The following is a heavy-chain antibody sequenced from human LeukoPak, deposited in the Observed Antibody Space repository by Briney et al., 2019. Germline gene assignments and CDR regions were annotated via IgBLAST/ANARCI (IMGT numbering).Heavy chain of an antibody. J-gene: IGHJ4*02. CDR3: ARDLYYYGSGSYYKPLDY. D-gene: IGHD3-10*01. CDR1: GDSVSSNSAA. V-gene: IGHV6-1*01. Sequence: SQTLSLTCAISGDSVSSNSAAWNWIRQSPSRGLEWLGRTYYRSKWYNDYAVSVKSRITINPDTSKNQFSLQLNSVTPEDTAVYYCARDLYYYGSGSYYKPLDYWGRGTLVTVSS. CDR2: TYYRSKWYN.